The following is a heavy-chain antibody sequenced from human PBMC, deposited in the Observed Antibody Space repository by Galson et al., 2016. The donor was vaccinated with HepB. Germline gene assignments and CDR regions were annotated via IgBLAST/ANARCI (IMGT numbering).Heavy chain of an antibody. Sequence: QSGAEVKKPGESLRISCKGRGYSFTSHWINWVRQMPGKGLEWMGRIDPSDSYTSYSPSFQGHVTIAAGESISTAYLQWSSLKASDTAMYYCARSIQLWPAYWGQGSLVTVAS. J-gene: IGHJ4*02. D-gene: IGHD5-18*01. CDR3: ARSIQLWPAY. V-gene: IGHV5-10-1*01. CDR2: IDPSDSYT. CDR1: GYSFTSHW.